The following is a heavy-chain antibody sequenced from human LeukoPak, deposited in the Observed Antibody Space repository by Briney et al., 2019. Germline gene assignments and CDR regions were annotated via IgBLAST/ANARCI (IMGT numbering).Heavy chain of an antibody. V-gene: IGHV1-18*01. Sequence: ASVKVSCKASGYTFTSYGISWVRQAPGQGLEWMGWISAYNGNTNYAQKLQGRVTMTTDTSTSTAYMGLRSLGSDDTAVYYCAKESTVTPGNVNWFDSWGQGTLVTVSS. CDR2: ISAYNGNT. J-gene: IGHJ5*01. CDR3: AKESTVTPGNVNWFDS. D-gene: IGHD4-17*01. CDR1: GYTFTSYG.